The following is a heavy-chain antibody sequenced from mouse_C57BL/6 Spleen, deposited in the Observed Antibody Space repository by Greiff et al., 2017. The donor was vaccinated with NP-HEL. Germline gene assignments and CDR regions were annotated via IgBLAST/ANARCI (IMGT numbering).Heavy chain of an antibody. J-gene: IGHJ4*01. Sequence: VQLQESGAELVKPGASVKISCKASGYAFSRYWMNWVKLRPGKGLEWIGQIYPGDGDTNYNGKFKGKATLTADKSSSTAYMQLSSLTSEDSAVYFCARPTTVDAMDYWGQGTSVTVSS. V-gene: IGHV1-80*01. CDR3: ARPTTVDAMDY. D-gene: IGHD1-1*01. CDR1: GYAFSRYW. CDR2: IYPGDGDT.